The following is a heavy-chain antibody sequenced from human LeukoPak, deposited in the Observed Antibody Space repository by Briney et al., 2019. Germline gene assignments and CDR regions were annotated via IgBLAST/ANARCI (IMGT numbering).Heavy chain of an antibody. V-gene: IGHV3-11*04. CDR1: GFTFSDYY. Sequence: KPGGSLRLSXAASGFTFSDYYMSWIRQAPGKGLEWVSYISSSGSTIYYADSVKGRFTISRDNAKNSLYLQMNSLRAEDTAVYYCARDSDVVPAYYFDYWGQGTLVTVSS. CDR3: ARDSDVVPAYYFDY. J-gene: IGHJ4*02. CDR2: ISSSGSTI. D-gene: IGHD2-2*01.